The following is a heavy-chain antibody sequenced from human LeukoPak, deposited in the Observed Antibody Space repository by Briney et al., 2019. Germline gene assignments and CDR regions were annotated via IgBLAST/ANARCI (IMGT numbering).Heavy chain of an antibody. CDR3: ATVSGGSLDI. CDR1: GYTFTAYY. CDR2: INPDRDGA. Sequence: ASVKVSCKASGYTFTAYYMHWVRQAPGQGLEWMAWINPDRDGANYVQKFQGRVTMTRDTSISTAYMELSRLRSDDTAMYYCATVSGGSLDIWGQGTMVTVSS. J-gene: IGHJ3*02. V-gene: IGHV1-2*02. D-gene: IGHD3-16*01.